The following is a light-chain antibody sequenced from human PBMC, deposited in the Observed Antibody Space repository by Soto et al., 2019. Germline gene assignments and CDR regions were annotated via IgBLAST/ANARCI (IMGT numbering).Light chain of an antibody. CDR1: QSVSRNY. J-gene: IGKJ3*01. CDR3: HQYDSTPPT. CDR2: AAS. V-gene: IGKV3-20*01. Sequence: EIVLTQSPGTLSLSPGERATLSCRASQSVSRNYLGWYQQKPGQAPRLLIYAASSRAAGIPDRFSGSGSGTDVTLIISRLEPEDFAVYYCHQYDSTPPTFGPGTKVDIK.